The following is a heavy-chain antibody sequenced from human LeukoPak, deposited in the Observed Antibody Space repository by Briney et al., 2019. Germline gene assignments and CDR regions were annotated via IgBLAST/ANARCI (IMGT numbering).Heavy chain of an antibody. CDR1: GFPFSSYW. Sequence: PGGSLRLSCAASGFPFSSYWMAWVRQAPGKGLEWVASIKQDGGETFYVDSVKGRFTISRDNAKNSLYLQMNSLRAEDTAIYYCARLDEAFDNWGQGTLVTVSS. V-gene: IGHV3-7*01. J-gene: IGHJ4*02. CDR3: ARLDEAFDN. CDR2: IKQDGGET. D-gene: IGHD5-24*01.